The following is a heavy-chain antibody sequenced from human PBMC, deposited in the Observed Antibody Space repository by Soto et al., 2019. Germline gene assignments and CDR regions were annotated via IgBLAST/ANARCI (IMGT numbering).Heavy chain of an antibody. CDR3: AKKWDDSRPPDSFDG. CDR2: ISVSGDRT. D-gene: IGHD3-22*01. V-gene: IGHV3-23*01. J-gene: IGHJ4*02. Sequence: GGSLRLSCAASGFTFSSYAMSWVLQAPGKGLHWVSAISVSGDRTFYADSVKGRFTISRDNSKNTLYLQMNSLRVEDTAVYYCAKKWDDSRPPDSFDGWGQGALVTVAS. CDR1: GFTFSSYA.